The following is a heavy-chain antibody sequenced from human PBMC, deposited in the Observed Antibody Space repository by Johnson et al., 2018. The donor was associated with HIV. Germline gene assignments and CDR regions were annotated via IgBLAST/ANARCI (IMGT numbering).Heavy chain of an antibody. Sequence: QVQLVESGGGVVQPGRSLRLSCAASGFSFSSYGMHWVRQAPGKGLEWVAVMWYDGSNKYYADSVKGRFTISRDNSKNTLYLQMNSLRAEDTAIYYCAKCIWGSSLIDAFDIWGQGTMVTVSS. CDR3: AKCIWGSSLIDAFDI. CDR1: GFSFSSYG. V-gene: IGHV3-33*06. J-gene: IGHJ3*02. D-gene: IGHD6-13*01. CDR2: MWYDGSNK.